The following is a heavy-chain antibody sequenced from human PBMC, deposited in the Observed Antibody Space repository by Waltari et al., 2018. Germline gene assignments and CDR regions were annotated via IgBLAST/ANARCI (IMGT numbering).Heavy chain of an antibody. J-gene: IGHJ4*02. D-gene: IGHD5-12*01. CDR2: IYHSGST. V-gene: IGHV4-38-2*01. CDR3: ARVGIVATMGDFDY. Sequence: QVQLQESGPGLVKPSETLSLTCAVCGYSISRGYYWGWRRKPPGKGLEWIGSIYHSGSTYYNPSLKSRVTISVDTSKNQFSLKLSSVTAADTAVYYCARVGIVATMGDFDYWGQGTLVTVSS. CDR1: GYSISRGYY.